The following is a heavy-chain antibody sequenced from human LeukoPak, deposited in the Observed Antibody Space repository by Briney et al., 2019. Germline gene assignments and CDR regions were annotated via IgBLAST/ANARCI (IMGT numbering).Heavy chain of an antibody. Sequence: GTSLRLSCAVSGFAISSHGMHWVRQAPGKGPEWVAMIAYHGNSEYYGDSVKGRFTISRDNSKNTLYLQLNSLRAEDTAVYHCAKDWGSGGWYNYFDPWGQGTLVTVSS. D-gene: IGHD6-19*01. V-gene: IGHV3-30*18. CDR2: IAYHGNSE. CDR3: AKDWGSGGWYNYFDP. CDR1: GFAISSHG. J-gene: IGHJ5*02.